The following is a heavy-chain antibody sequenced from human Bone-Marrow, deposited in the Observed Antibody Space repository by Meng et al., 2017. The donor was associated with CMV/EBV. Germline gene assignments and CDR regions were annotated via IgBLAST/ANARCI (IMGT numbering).Heavy chain of an antibody. CDR2: INPNSGGT. V-gene: IGHV1-2*02. D-gene: IGHD3-3*01. Sequence: ASVKVSCKASGYTFTGYYMHWVRQAPGQGLEWMGWINPNSGGTNYAQKFQGRVTMTRDTSISTAYMELSRLRSDDPAVYYCARRRRITIFGVVPRGYFDYWGQGTLVTVSS. CDR3: ARRRRITIFGVVPRGYFDY. J-gene: IGHJ4*02. CDR1: GYTFTGYY.